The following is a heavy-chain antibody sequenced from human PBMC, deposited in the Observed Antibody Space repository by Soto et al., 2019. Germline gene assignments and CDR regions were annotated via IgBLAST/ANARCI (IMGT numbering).Heavy chain of an antibody. V-gene: IGHV1-46*01. CDR2: INPSGGST. D-gene: IGHD3-10*01. CDR3: ARTHTAYYYGSGGSIDY. J-gene: IGHJ4*02. Sequence: ASVKVSCKASGYTFTSYYMHWVRQAPGRGLEWMGIINPSGGSTSYAQKFQGRVTMTRDTSTSTVYMELSSLRSEDTAVYYCARTHTAYYYGSGGSIDYWGQGTLVTVSS. CDR1: GYTFTSYY.